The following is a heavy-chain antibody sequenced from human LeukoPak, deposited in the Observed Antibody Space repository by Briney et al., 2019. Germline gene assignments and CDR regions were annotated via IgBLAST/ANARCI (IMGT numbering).Heavy chain of an antibody. CDR2: ISYDGSNK. J-gene: IGHJ6*02. CDR1: GFTFSSYA. D-gene: IGHD2-15*01. CDR3: ARGEVQYCSGGSCYSLGFYYYYYGMDV. Sequence: GTSLRLSCAASGFTFSSYAMHWVRQAPGKGLGWVAVISYDGSNKYYADSVKGRFTISRDNSKNTLYLQMNSLRAEDTAVYYCARGEVQYCSGGSCYSLGFYYYYYGMDVWGQGTTVTVSS. V-gene: IGHV3-30-3*01.